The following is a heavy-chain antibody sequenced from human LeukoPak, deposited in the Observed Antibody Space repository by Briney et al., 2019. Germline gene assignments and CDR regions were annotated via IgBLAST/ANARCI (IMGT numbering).Heavy chain of an antibody. CDR3: ARVDPASLAVHY. CDR2: INPNSDGT. Sequence: ASVKVSCKTSGYTFTGYFLHWVRQAPGQGLEWMGRINPNSDGTNCGQKFQDRVTMTRDTSIATAYMELSSLTSDDTAVYYCARVDPASLAVHYWGQGTLVTVSS. CDR1: GYTFTGYF. D-gene: IGHD6-19*01. J-gene: IGHJ4*02. V-gene: IGHV1-2*02.